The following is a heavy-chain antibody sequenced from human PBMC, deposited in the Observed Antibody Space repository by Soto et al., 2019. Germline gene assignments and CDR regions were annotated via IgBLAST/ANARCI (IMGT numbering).Heavy chain of an antibody. J-gene: IGHJ3*02. CDR3: ASPSGSYSHAFDI. Sequence: GESLKISCKGSGYSFTSYSIGWVRQMPGKGLEWMGIIYPGDSDTRYSPSFQGQVTISADKSISTAYLQWSSLKASDTAMYYCASPSGSYSHAFDIWGQGTMVTVSS. V-gene: IGHV5-51*01. CDR2: IYPGDSDT. CDR1: GYSFTSYS. D-gene: IGHD1-26*01.